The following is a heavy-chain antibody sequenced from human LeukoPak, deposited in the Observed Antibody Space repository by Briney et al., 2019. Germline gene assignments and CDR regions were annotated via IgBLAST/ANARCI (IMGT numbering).Heavy chain of an antibody. Sequence: PSETLSLTCTVSGGSISSSSYYWGWIRQPPGKGLEWIGSIYYSGSTYYNPSLKSRVTISVDTSKNQFSLKLSSVTAADTAVYYCARQLGENYYDSSGSYYFDYWGQGTLVTVSS. CDR2: IYYSGST. D-gene: IGHD3-22*01. CDR1: GGSISSSSYY. J-gene: IGHJ4*02. CDR3: ARQLGENYYDSSGSYYFDY. V-gene: IGHV4-39*01.